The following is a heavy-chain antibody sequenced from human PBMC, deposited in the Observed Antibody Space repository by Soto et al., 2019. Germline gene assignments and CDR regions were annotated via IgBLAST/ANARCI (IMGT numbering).Heavy chain of an antibody. V-gene: IGHV4-30-4*01. D-gene: IGHD1-1*01. J-gene: IGHJ6*02. CDR2: IFYSGTA. CDR1: GDSISSADYY. CDR3: ARDLWVEPELYYYGMDV. Sequence: SETLSLTCTVSGDSISSADYYWSWIRQTPGKGLEWIGHIFYSGTAYYNPSLKSRLTISVDTSKNHFSLRLTSVTAADTAVYYCARDLWVEPELYYYGMDVWGQGTTVTVSS.